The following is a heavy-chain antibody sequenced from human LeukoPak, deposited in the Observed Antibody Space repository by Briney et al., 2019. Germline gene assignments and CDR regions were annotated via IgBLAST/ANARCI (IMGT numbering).Heavy chain of an antibody. J-gene: IGHJ6*03. CDR2: LSDSSGST. D-gene: IGHD3-3*01. CDR1: GFNLSSYA. CDR3: ARRAKGDFWSGYYKRDDYYYMDV. V-gene: IGHV3-23*01. Sequence: PGGSLRLSCAASGFNLSSYAMSWVRQAPGKGLEWVSSLSDSSGSTYYADSVKGRFTISRDNSKNTLYLQMNSLRAEDTAVYYCARRAKGDFWSGYYKRDDYYYMDVWGKGTTVTVSS.